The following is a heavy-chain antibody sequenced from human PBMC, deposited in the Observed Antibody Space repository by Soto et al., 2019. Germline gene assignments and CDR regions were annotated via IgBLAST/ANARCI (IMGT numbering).Heavy chain of an antibody. CDR2: ISSSSSYI. D-gene: IGHD3-3*01. J-gene: IGHJ4*02. CDR1: GFTFSSYS. V-gene: IGHV3-21*01. CDR3: ASFGVNRGY. Sequence: EVQLVESGGGLVKPGGSLRLSCAASGFTFSSYSMNWVRRAPGKGLEWVSSISSSSSYIYYADSVKGRFTISRDNAKNSLYLQMNSLRVEDTAVYYCASFGVNRGYWGQGTLVTVSS.